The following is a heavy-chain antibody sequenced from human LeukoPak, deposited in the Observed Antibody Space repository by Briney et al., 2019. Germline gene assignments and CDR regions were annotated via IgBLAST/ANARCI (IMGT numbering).Heavy chain of an antibody. Sequence: GGSLRLSCAASGFTFSRHGMSWVRQAPGKGLEWVSAISAGGDITLYADSVKGRFTISRDTSQNTVYLQMNSLRAEDTATYYCVKEGRFLPPANWGQGTRVTVSS. CDR2: ISAGGDIT. V-gene: IGHV3-23*01. CDR3: VKEGRFLPPAN. J-gene: IGHJ4*02. D-gene: IGHD3-16*01. CDR1: GFTFSRHG.